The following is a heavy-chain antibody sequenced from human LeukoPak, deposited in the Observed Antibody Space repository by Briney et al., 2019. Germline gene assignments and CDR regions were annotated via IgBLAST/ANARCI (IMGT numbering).Heavy chain of an antibody. CDR2: IYYSGST. D-gene: IGHD3-22*01. CDR1: DDSITMYY. J-gene: IGHJ4*02. Sequence: SETLSLTCSVSDDSITMYYWTWIRQPPGTGLEWIGSIYYSGSTYYNPSLKSRVTISVDTSKNQFSLNLSSVTAADTAVYYCATHYYDSSGYYPYYFDYWGQGTLVTVSS. V-gene: IGHV4-38-2*02. CDR3: ATHYYDSSGYYPYYFDY.